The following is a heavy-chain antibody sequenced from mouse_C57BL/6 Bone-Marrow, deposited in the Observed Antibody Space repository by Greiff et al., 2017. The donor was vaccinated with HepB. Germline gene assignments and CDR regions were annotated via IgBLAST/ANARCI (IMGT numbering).Heavy chain of an antibody. CDR1: GYAFSSSW. Sequence: VKLMESGPELVKPGASVKISCKASGYAFSSSWMNWVKQRPGKGLEWIGRIYPGDGDTNYNGKFKGKATLTADKSSSTAYMQLSSLTSEDSAVYFCARWTTTVVAPHFDVWGTGTTVTVSS. V-gene: IGHV1-82*01. D-gene: IGHD1-1*01. J-gene: IGHJ1*03. CDR2: IYPGDGDT. CDR3: ARWTTTVVAPHFDV.